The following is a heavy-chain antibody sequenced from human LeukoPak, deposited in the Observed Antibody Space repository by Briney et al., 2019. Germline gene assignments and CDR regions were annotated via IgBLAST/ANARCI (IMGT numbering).Heavy chain of an antibody. D-gene: IGHD2-2*02. CDR1: GGSISSYY. Sequence: SETLSLTXSVSGGSISSYYWSWIRQPPGKGLEWIGYISYSGSTNDNPSLKSRVTISVDTSKNQFSLKLSSVTAADTAVYYCAREFYTALRSWGQGTLVTVSS. V-gene: IGHV4-59*01. CDR2: ISYSGST. J-gene: IGHJ5*02. CDR3: AREFYTALRS.